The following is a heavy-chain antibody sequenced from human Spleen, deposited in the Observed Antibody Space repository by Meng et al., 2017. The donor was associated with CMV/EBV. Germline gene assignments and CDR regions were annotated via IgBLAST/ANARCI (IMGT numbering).Heavy chain of an antibody. D-gene: IGHD4-23*01. CDR3: ARATTVVTAWVDP. Sequence: WAACGFSFRSDARNWVRQDPGKGVEWVSGISGGGGSTYYADSAKGRFTISRDNSKNTLYLQMNSLRAEDTAIYHCARATTVVTAWVDPWGQGTLVTVSS. J-gene: IGHJ5*02. CDR1: GFSFRSDA. CDR2: ISGGGGST. V-gene: IGHV3-23*01.